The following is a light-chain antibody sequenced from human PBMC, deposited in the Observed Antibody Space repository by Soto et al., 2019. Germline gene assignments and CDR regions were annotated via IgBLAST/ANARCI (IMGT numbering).Light chain of an antibody. CDR3: SSYTSSSTPYV. J-gene: IGLJ1*01. Sequence: QSALTQPASASGSPGQSITISCTGTSGDVGGYNYVSWYQQHPGEAPKLVIYDVSNRPSGISNRFSGSKSGNTASLTISGLQAEDEADYYCSSYTSSSTPYVFGTGTKLTVL. V-gene: IGLV2-14*03. CDR2: DVS. CDR1: SGDVGGYNY.